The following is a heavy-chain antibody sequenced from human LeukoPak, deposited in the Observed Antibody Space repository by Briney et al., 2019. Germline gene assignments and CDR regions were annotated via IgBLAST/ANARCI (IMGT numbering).Heavy chain of an antibody. V-gene: IGHV3-21*01. Sequence: AGSLRRYCAASGFTFSSYSMNWGRQAPGKGLEWASSISSSSSYIYYADSGKGRFTISRDNAKTSLYLQRNSLRAEDAAVCYCARVHSSGYYNGFDIWGQGTMVTVSS. CDR1: GFTFSSYS. D-gene: IGHD3-22*01. J-gene: IGHJ3*02. CDR3: ARVHSSGYYNGFDI. CDR2: ISSSSSYI.